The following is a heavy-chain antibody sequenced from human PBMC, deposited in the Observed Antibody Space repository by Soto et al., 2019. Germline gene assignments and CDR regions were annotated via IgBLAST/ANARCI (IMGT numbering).Heavy chain of an antibody. Sequence: SETLSLTCTVSGGSISSFYWSWIRQPPGKGLERIGNISYNENTNYNPSLKSRVSISVDTSKNQLSLNLTSVTAADTAAYYCARAPMVLSRSYFDSWGQGTPVTVS. D-gene: IGHD2-8*01. J-gene: IGHJ4*02. CDR1: GGSISSFY. CDR2: ISYNENT. CDR3: ARAPMVLSRSYFDS. V-gene: IGHV4-59*01.